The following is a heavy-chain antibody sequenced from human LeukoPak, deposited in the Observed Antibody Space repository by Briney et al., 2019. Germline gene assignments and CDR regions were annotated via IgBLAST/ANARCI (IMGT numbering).Heavy chain of an antibody. CDR2: IYPGDSER. Sequence: GEPLKLSSQGSGYNFTYYWIAWVRPMPGQGLEWMGIIYPGDSERKYNPSLQGQVTISADKSISTAYLQWNSLKASDTAIYYCARIEGSTFDYWGQGTLVTVSS. CDR3: ARIEGSTFDY. V-gene: IGHV5-51*01. J-gene: IGHJ4*02. CDR1: GYNFTYYW.